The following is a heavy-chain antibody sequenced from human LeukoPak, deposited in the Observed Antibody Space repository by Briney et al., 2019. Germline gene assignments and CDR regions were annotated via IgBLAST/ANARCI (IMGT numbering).Heavy chain of an antibody. J-gene: IGHJ2*01. Sequence: GGSLRLSCAASGFTFGNYAMSWVRQAPGKGLEWVSVISGTSGTTYQADSVKGRFTISRDNSKNTLYLQMNSLRAEDTAVYYCTKVRIPYGAYWYFDLWGRGTLVTVSS. CDR3: TKVRIPYGAYWYFDL. CDR2: ISGTSGTT. V-gene: IGHV3-23*01. D-gene: IGHD4/OR15-4a*01. CDR1: GFTFGNYA.